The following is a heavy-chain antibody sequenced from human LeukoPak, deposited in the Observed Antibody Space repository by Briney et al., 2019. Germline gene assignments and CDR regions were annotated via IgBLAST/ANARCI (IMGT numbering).Heavy chain of an antibody. CDR1: GFTFSSYS. D-gene: IGHD6-13*01. J-gene: IGHJ6*04. Sequence: GGSLRLSCAASGFTFSSYSMNWVRQAPGKGLEWVSSISSSSSYIYYADSVKGRFTISRDNAKNSLYLQMNSLRAEDTAVYYCARAGSVAAAGTGYYYYGMDVWGKGTTVTVSS. CDR3: ARAGSVAAAGTGYYYYGMDV. V-gene: IGHV3-21*01. CDR2: ISSSSSYI.